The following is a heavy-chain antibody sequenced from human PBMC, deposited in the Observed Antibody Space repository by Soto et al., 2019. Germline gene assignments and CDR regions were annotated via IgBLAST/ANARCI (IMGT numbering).Heavy chain of an antibody. Sequence: PGGSLRLSCAASGFTFSSYSMNWVRQAPGKGLEWVSSISSSSSYIYYADSVKGRFTISRDNAKNSLYLQMNSLRAEDTAVYYCARETLSMYSSGWYMDAFDVWGQGTLVPVSS. V-gene: IGHV3-21*01. J-gene: IGHJ3*01. CDR3: ARETLSMYSSGWYMDAFDV. CDR1: GFTFSSYS. CDR2: ISSSSSYI. D-gene: IGHD6-19*01.